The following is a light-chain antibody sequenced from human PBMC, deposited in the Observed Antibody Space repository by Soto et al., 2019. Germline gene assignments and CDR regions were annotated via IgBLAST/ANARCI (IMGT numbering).Light chain of an antibody. CDR2: TAS. CDR3: QQTYYTPNS. Sequence: DIQLTQSPSSLSASVGDRVNITCRASQGISSYLDWFQQRPGKAPKLLINTASTLQSGVPSRFSGSGSGTEFTLTISSLQPEDFATYYCQQTYYTPNSFGEGTKLEIK. CDR1: QGISSY. V-gene: IGKV1-39*01. J-gene: IGKJ2*03.